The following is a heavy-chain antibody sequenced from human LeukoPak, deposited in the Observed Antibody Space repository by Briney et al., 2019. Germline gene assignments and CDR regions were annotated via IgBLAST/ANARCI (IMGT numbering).Heavy chain of an antibody. CDR2: ISSSSNYI. J-gene: IGHJ4*02. V-gene: IGHV3-21*01. CDR1: GFTFSSYS. CDR3: ARAVGGRYYGAGFSPGD. D-gene: IGHD3-10*01. Sequence: GGSLRLSCAASGFTFSSYSMNWVRQAPGKGLEWVSSISSSSNYIYYADLVKGRFTISRDNAKTSLYLQMSGLRAEDTAVYYCARAVGGRYYGAGFSPGDWGQGTLVTVSS.